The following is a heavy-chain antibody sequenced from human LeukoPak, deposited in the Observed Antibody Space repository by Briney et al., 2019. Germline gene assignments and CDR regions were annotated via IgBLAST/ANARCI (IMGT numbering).Heavy chain of an antibody. CDR1: GDTVSSNTAA. CDR3: TRQRSTSTDYYGMDV. Sequence: SQTLSLTCAISGDTVSSNTAAWNWIRQSPSRGLEWLGRTYYRSKWNNDYAVSVQNRITINPDTSKNQFSLQLKSATPEDTAVYYCTRQRSTSTDYYGMDVWGQGTAVTVSS. D-gene: IGHD6-6*01. CDR2: TYYRSKWNN. V-gene: IGHV6-1*01. J-gene: IGHJ6*02.